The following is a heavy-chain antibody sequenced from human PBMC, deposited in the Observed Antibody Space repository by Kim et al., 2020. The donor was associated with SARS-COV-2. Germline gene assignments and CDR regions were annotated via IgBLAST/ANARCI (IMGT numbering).Heavy chain of an antibody. V-gene: IGHV4-59*01. J-gene: IGHJ4*02. Sequence: SETLSLTCTVSGGSISNYYWPWIRQSPGKGLEWIAYISYSVSANYNPSLKSRVTISVDTSKNQFSLKVTSVTAADTAVFYCARYSSICNYFDYWGQGTPV. CDR1: GGSISNYY. CDR3: ARYSSICNYFDY. CDR2: ISYSVSA. D-gene: IGHD6-13*01.